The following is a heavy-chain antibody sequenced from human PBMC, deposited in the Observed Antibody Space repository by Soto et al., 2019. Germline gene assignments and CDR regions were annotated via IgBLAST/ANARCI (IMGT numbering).Heavy chain of an antibody. V-gene: IGHV3-7*03. CDR3: TRWYAAGV. CDR2: IKQDGSET. D-gene: IGHD6-13*01. CDR1: GFTVSSCA. J-gene: IGHJ6*02. Sequence: PGGSLRLSCVASGFTVSSCAMTWVRQAPGKGLEWVANIKQDGSETNYVDSVKGRFTISRDNAKNSLYLEMNNLRVEDTAIYYCTRWYAAGVWGQGTTVTVSS.